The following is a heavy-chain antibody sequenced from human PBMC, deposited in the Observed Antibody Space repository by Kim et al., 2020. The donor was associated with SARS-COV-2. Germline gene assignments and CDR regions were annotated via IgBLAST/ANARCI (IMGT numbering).Heavy chain of an antibody. V-gene: IGHV3-49*04. J-gene: IGHJ6*02. Sequence: GGSLRLSCTASGFTFGDYAMSWVRQAPGKGLEWVGFIRSKAYGGTTEYAASVKGRFTISRDDSKSIAYLQMNSLKTEDTAVYYCTNYYDSSGYSYYYGMDVWGQGTTVTVSS. CDR2: IRSKAYGGTT. CDR1: GFTFGDYA. D-gene: IGHD3-22*01. CDR3: TNYYDSSGYSYYYGMDV.